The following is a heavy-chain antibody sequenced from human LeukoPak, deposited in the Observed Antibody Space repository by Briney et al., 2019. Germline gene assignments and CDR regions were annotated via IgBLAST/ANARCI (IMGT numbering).Heavy chain of an antibody. D-gene: IGHD1-26*01. V-gene: IGHV4-4*02. CDR2: VHLSGAS. CDR3: TRESGAFSPFGF. Sequence: SETLSLTCTVSGGSTSGYYWSWVRQPPGKGLEWIGEVHLSGASNYNPSLKSRVNMSIDKSKNQLSLELTSVTAADTAIYYCTRESGAFSPFGFWGQGTLVTVSS. CDR1: GGSTSGYY. J-gene: IGHJ4*02.